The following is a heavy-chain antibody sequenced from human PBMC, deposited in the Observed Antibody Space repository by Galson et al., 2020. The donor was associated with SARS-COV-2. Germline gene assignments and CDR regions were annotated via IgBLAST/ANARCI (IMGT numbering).Heavy chain of an antibody. CDR1: GGSISSSNYY. Sequence: SETLFLTCTVSGGSISSSNYYWGWIRQPPGKGLEWIGSIYYSGDTYYNPSLKSRVIISVDTSKNQFSLKLSSVTAADTAVYYCATPVAASGTNYFDYWGQGTLVTVSS. D-gene: IGHD6-13*01. CDR3: ATPVAASGTNYFDY. CDR2: IYYSGDT. J-gene: IGHJ4*02. V-gene: IGHV4-39*01.